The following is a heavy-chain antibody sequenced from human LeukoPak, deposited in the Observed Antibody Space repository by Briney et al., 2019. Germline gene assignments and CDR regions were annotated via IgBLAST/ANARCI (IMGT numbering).Heavy chain of an antibody. V-gene: IGHV3-30-3*01. J-gene: IGHJ4*02. CDR3: ARDSYLGYCSGGSCCKDH. Sequence: GRSLRLSCAASGFTFSSYAMHWVRQAPGKGLEWVAVMSYDGSKKHYADSLKGRFTISRDNSKNTLHLQMNSLRAEDTAVYYCARDSYLGYCSGGSCCKDHWGQGTLVTVSS. D-gene: IGHD2-15*01. CDR2: MSYDGSKK. CDR1: GFTFSSYA.